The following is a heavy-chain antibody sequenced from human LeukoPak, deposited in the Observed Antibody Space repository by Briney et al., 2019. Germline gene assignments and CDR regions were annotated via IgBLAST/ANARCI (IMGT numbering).Heavy chain of an antibody. D-gene: IGHD2-15*01. Sequence: GESLRLSCEVSGLTFSNAWLSWGRQAPGKGLEWVGRIKDKNSGGTVDYGALVQGRFTISRDDSKSTLYLQMNSLMTEDTAVYYCTTVTHVGGGPGDQGTLVTVSS. CDR2: IKDKNSGGTV. CDR3: TTVTHVGGGP. V-gene: IGHV3-15*01. J-gene: IGHJ4*02. CDR1: GLTFSNAW.